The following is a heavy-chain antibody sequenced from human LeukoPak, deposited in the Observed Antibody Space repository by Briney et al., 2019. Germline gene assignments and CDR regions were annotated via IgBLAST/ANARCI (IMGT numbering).Heavy chain of an antibody. D-gene: IGHD5-18*01. CDR2: INHGGST. Sequence: PSETLSLTCAVYGGSFSGYYWGWIRQPPGKGLEWIGEINHGGSTNYNPSLKSRVTISVDTSKNQFSLKLSSVTAADTAVYYCARATGYSYGFRTIDFDYWGQGTLVTVSS. V-gene: IGHV4-34*01. CDR1: GGSFSGYY. CDR3: ARATGYSYGFRTIDFDY. J-gene: IGHJ4*02.